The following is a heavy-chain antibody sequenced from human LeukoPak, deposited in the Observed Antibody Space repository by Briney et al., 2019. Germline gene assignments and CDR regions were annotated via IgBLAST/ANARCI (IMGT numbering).Heavy chain of an antibody. CDR3: ARGWGIAAADYFDY. Sequence: TSSETLSLTCAVYGGSFSGYYWSWIRQPPGKGLEWIGEINHSGSTNYNPSLKSRVTISVDTSKNQFSLKLSSVTAADTAVYYCARGWGIAAADYFDYWGQGTLVTVSS. CDR1: GGSFSGYY. D-gene: IGHD6-13*01. J-gene: IGHJ4*02. CDR2: INHSGST. V-gene: IGHV4-34*01.